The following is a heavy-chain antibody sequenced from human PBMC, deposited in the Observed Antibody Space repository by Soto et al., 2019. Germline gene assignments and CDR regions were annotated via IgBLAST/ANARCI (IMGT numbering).Heavy chain of an antibody. D-gene: IGHD2-2*01. J-gene: IGHJ6*02. CDR1: GGSISSSSYY. V-gene: IGHV4-39*01. CDR3: ARLGGYCSTTGCYGYYAMDV. CDR2: IYYSGNT. Sequence: SETLSLRCTVAGGSISSSSYYWGLIRQPPGKGLEWIGSIYYSGNTYYNPSLKSRVTMSVDTSKNQFSLKLSSVTAADTAVYYCARLGGYCSTTGCYGYYAMDVWGQGTTVTVSS.